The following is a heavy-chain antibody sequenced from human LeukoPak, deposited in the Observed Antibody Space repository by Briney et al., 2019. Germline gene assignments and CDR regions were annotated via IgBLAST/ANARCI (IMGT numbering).Heavy chain of an antibody. Sequence: PGGSLRLSCAASGFTFSSYAMSGVRQAPGKGREWVSAISGSGGSTYYADSVKGRFTIPRDNSKDTLYLQMNSLRAEDTAVYYCAKGGRFEYYDSSGPTDYWGQGTLVTVSS. V-gene: IGHV3-23*01. CDR3: AKGGRFEYYDSSGPTDY. J-gene: IGHJ4*02. D-gene: IGHD3-22*01. CDR1: GFTFSSYA. CDR2: ISGSGGST.